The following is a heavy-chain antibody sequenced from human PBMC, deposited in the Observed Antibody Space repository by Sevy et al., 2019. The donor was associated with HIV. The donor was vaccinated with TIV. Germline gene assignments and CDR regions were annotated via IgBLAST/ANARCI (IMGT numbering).Heavy chain of an antibody. D-gene: IGHD4-17*01. Sequence: SETLSLTCTVSGGSISSNSYYWVWIRQPPGKGLEWIGSIYYSGTTYYNPSLKSRVTVSIDTSKTQFSLKLSSVTAADTAIFYCARLNYGDYSNYFDPWGQGSLVTVSS. CDR1: GGSISSNSYY. J-gene: IGHJ5*02. CDR2: IYYSGTT. V-gene: IGHV4-39*01. CDR3: ARLNYGDYSNYFDP.